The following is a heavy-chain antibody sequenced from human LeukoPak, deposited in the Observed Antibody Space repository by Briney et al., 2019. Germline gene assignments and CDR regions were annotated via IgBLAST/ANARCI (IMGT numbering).Heavy chain of an antibody. Sequence: GGSLRLSCAASGFTFSSYGMHWVRQAPGKGLEWVAFIRYDGSNKYYADSVKGRFTISRDNSKNTLYLQMNSLRAEDTAVYYCAKSDTPWGSWYYFDYWGQGTLVTVSS. D-gene: IGHD6-13*01. CDR2: IRYDGSNK. V-gene: IGHV3-30*02. J-gene: IGHJ4*02. CDR1: GFTFSSYG. CDR3: AKSDTPWGSWYYFDY.